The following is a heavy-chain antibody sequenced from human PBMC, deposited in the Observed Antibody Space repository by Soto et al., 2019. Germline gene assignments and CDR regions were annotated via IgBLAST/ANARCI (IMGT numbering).Heavy chain of an antibody. D-gene: IGHD2-2*01. CDR1: GLSFTAFW. CDR3: ARNLGPPYCSSRSCPGLYYMDG. V-gene: IGHV3-7*01. CDR2: IKQDGSVK. Sequence: DVQLVESGGGLVQPGGSLRLSCAASGLSFTAFWMSWVRQAPGKGLEWVANIKQDGSVKYYVDSVKGGFTLSRDNAKSSVYRQMNTLRAEDTAGYYCARNLGPPYCSSRSCPGLYYMDGWGKGTAVTVSS. J-gene: IGHJ6*03.